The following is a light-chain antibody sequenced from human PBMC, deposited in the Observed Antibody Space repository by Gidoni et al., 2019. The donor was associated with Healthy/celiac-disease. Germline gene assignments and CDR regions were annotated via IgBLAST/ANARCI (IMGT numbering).Light chain of an antibody. J-gene: IGKJ1*01. Sequence: EIVMTQSPATLSVSPGERATLSCRASQSVSSNLAWYQQKPGQAPRLLIYGASYRATGIPARFSGSGSGTEFTLTISSLQSEDFAVYYCQQYNNWPQTFXQXTKVEIK. CDR2: GAS. V-gene: IGKV3-15*01. CDR1: QSVSSN. CDR3: QQYNNWPQT.